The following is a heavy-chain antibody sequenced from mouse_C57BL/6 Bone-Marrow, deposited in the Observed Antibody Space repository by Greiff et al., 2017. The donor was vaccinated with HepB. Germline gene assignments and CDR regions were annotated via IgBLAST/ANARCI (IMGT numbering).Heavy chain of an antibody. J-gene: IGHJ2*01. CDR1: GYTFTSYG. V-gene: IGHV1-81*01. CDR3: ARNFDYDWYFDY. CDR2: IYPRSGNT. D-gene: IGHD2-4*01. Sequence: VQLQQSGAELARPGASVKLSCKASGYTFTSYGISWVKQRTGQGLEWIGEIYPRSGNTYYNEKFKGKATLTADKSSSTAYMELRSLTSADSAVYFCARNFDYDWYFDYWGQGTTLTVSS.